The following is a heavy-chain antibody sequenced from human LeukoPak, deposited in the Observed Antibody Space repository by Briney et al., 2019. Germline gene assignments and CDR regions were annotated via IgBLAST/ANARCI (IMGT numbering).Heavy chain of an antibody. D-gene: IGHD5-18*01. V-gene: IGHV3-30*18. Sequence: PGGSLRLSCAASGFTFSSYGMHWVRQAPGKGLEWVAVISYDGSNKYYADSVKGRFTISRDNSKNTLYLQMNSLRAEDTAVYYCAKGTKGHKIQLWFRAHFDYWGQGTLVTVSS. CDR3: AKGTKGHKIQLWFRAHFDY. CDR1: GFTFSSYG. CDR2: ISYDGSNK. J-gene: IGHJ4*02.